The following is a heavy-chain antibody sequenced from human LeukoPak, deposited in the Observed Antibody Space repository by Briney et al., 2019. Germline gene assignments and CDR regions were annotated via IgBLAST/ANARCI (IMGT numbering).Heavy chain of an antibody. D-gene: IGHD1-26*01. CDR2: INPSGGST. CDR1: GYTFTSYY. CDR3: ARDEKVGATTVGFDP. J-gene: IGHJ5*02. Sequence: ASVKVCCKASGYTFTSYYMHWVRQAPGQGLEWMGIINPSGGSTSYAQKFQGRVTMTRDTSTSTVYMELSSLRSEDTAVYYCARDEKVGATTVGFDPWGQGTLVTVSS. V-gene: IGHV1-46*01.